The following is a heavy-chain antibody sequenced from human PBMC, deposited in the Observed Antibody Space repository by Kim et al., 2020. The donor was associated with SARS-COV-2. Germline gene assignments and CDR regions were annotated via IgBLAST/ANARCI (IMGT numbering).Heavy chain of an antibody. D-gene: IGHD1-7*01. CDR3: SKDREGTVDY. V-gene: IGHV3-9*01. Sequence: IGYADSVKGLFTSSRDNAKSSLYVQMISLRAEDTALYYCSKDREGTVDYWGQGTLVTVSS. J-gene: IGHJ4*02. CDR2: I.